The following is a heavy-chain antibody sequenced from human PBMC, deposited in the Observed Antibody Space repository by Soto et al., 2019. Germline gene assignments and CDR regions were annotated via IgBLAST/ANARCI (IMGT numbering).Heavy chain of an antibody. Sequence: ASVKVSCKASGCTFTGYGIRWVRQAPGQGLEWMGWISAYNGNTNYAQKLQGRVTMTTDTSTSTAYMELRILRSDDTAVYYCARDVNMGNHWFDPWGQGTLVTVSS. V-gene: IGHV1-18*01. CDR2: ISAYNGNT. CDR3: ARDVNMGNHWFDP. J-gene: IGHJ5*02. CDR1: GCTFTGYG. D-gene: IGHD3-10*01.